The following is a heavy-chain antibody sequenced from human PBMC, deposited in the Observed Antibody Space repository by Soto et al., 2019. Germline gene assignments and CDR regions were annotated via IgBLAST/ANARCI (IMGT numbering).Heavy chain of an antibody. D-gene: IGHD2-2*01. Sequence: GESLKISCKGSGYSFTSYWISWVRQMPGKGLEWMGRIDPSDSYTNYSPSFQGHVTISADKSISTAYLQWSSLKASDTAMYYCARQSCSSTSCYLHGMDAWGQGTTVTVSS. CDR2: IDPSDSYT. CDR1: GYSFTSYW. V-gene: IGHV5-10-1*01. J-gene: IGHJ6*02. CDR3: ARQSCSSTSCYLHGMDA.